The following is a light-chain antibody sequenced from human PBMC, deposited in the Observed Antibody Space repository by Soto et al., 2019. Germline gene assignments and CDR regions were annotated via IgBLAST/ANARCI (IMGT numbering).Light chain of an antibody. Sequence: IQLTQSPSSLSASVGDRVTLTCRASQGISSYLAWYQQKPGKAPKLLIYAASALQSGVPSRFSGGGSGTDFTLTISSLEPEDSATYYCQQLNISPLAFGQGTRLEIK. J-gene: IGKJ5*01. V-gene: IGKV1-9*01. CDR3: QQLNISPLA. CDR2: AAS. CDR1: QGISSY.